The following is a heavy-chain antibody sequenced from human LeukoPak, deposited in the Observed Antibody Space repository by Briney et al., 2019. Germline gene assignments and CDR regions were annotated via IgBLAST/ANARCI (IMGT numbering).Heavy chain of an antibody. V-gene: IGHV4-59*01. CDR3: ARWLGSGNYYYYYMDV. CDR1: GGSISSYY. D-gene: IGHD3-10*01. CDR2: IYYSGST. J-gene: IGHJ6*03. Sequence: PSETLSLTCTVSGGSISSYYWSWIRQPPGKGLEWIGYIYYSGSTNYNPSLKSRVTISVDTSKNQFSLKLSSVTAADTAVYYCARWLGSGNYYYYYMDVWGKGTTVTVSS.